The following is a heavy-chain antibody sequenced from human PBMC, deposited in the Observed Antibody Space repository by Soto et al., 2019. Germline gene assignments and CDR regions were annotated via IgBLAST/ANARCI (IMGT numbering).Heavy chain of an antibody. CDR1: GGTFSSYA. V-gene: IGHV1-69*06. CDR2: MIPISDTA. D-gene: IGHD3-22*01. J-gene: IGHJ3*02. CDR3: ARDSVGYYYDSSGYLPPPFDI. Sequence: QVQLVQSGAEVKKPGSSVKVSCKASGGTFSSYAISWVRQAPGQGLEWMGGMIPISDTATYEQKFQGRVTITADKSTSTAYMELSSLRSEDTAVYYCARDSVGYYYDSSGYLPPPFDIWGQGTMVTVSS.